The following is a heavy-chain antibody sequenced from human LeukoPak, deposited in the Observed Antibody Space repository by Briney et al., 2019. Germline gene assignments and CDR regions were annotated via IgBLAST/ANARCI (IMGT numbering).Heavy chain of an antibody. V-gene: IGHV3-48*03. CDR1: GLTFSGFE. Sequence: GGSLRLSCVGSGLTFSGFEMNWVRQAPGKGLEWVSYIRDDGTLKTYGDSVKGRFTISRDNAKNSLYLQMNSLRAEDTAIYYCAGRFRDWGQGTLVTVSS. D-gene: IGHD5-24*01. CDR2: IRDDGTLK. CDR3: AGRFRD. J-gene: IGHJ4*02.